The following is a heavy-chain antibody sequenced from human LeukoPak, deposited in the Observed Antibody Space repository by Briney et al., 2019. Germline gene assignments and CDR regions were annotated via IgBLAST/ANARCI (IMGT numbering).Heavy chain of an antibody. Sequence: PSETLSLTCTVSGVSINTYFWSWIRQPPGKGLEWIGYVYYNGITNYNPSLKSRVTMSLDRAKNLLSLNLNSVTAADTAVYYCSRENGAFSPFGYWGQGILVTV. CDR1: GVSINTYF. CDR3: SRENGAFSPFGY. J-gene: IGHJ4*02. CDR2: VYYNGIT. V-gene: IGHV4-59*12. D-gene: IGHD2-8*01.